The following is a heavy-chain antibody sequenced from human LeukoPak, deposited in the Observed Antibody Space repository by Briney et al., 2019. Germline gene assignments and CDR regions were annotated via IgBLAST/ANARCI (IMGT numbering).Heavy chain of an antibody. D-gene: IGHD3-22*01. V-gene: IGHV3-21*01. Sequence: GGSLRLSCAASGFTVSSYSMNWVRQAPGKGLEWVSSISSSSYIYYADSVKGRFTISRDNAKNSLYLQMNSLRAEDTAVYYCARVRRYYDSSGYAYWGQGTLVTVSS. J-gene: IGHJ4*02. CDR2: ISSSSYI. CDR1: GFTVSSYS. CDR3: ARVRRYYDSSGYAY.